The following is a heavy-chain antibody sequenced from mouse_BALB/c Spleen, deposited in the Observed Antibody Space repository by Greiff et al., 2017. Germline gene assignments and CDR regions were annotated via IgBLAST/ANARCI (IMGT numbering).Heavy chain of an antibody. D-gene: IGHD1-3*01. V-gene: IGHV5-9-4*01. J-gene: IGHJ2*01. CDR1: GFTFSSYA. CDR3: ARSGLTGDFDY. Sequence: EVMLVESGGGLVKPGGSLKLSCAASGFTFSSYAMSWVRQSPEKRLEWVAEISSGGSYTYYPDTVTGRFTISRDNAKNTLYLEMSSLRSEDTAMYYCARSGLTGDFDYWGQGTTLTVSS. CDR2: ISSGGSYT.